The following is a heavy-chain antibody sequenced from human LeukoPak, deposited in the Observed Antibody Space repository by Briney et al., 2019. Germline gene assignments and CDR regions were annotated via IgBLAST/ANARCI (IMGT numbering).Heavy chain of an antibody. CDR1: GFTFGTYA. J-gene: IGHJ4*02. CDR3: TSYSGSTDY. CDR2: IRSKTFGGTT. D-gene: IGHD1-26*01. V-gene: IGHV3-49*03. Sequence: PGRSLRLSCTSSGFTFGTYAVSWFRQAPGKGLERVAFIRSKTFGGTTEYAASVKGRFTISRDDSKSIAYLQMNSLKTEDTAVYYCTSYSGSTDYWGQGTLVSVSS.